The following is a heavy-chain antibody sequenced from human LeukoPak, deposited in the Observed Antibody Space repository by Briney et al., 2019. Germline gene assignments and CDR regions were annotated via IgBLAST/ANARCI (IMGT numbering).Heavy chain of an antibody. D-gene: IGHD6-13*01. CDR1: GYTLTELS. J-gene: IGHJ5*02. Sequence: ASVKVSCKVSGYTLTELSMHWVRQAPGKGLEWMGGFDPEDGETIYAQKFQGRVTMTEDTSTDTAYMELSSLRSEDTAVYYCAKTDVAWYSSSWYKWFDPWGQGTLVTVSS. V-gene: IGHV1-24*01. CDR2: FDPEDGET. CDR3: AKTDVAWYSSSWYKWFDP.